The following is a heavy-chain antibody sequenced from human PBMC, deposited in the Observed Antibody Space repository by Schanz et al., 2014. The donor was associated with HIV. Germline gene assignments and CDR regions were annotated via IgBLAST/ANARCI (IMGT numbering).Heavy chain of an antibody. J-gene: IGHJ6*02. CDR2: MNPNSGHT. Sequence: QVQLVQSGAEVKNPGASVKVSCKASGYTFSSYDTNWVRQATGQGLEWMGWMNPNSGHTGYAQKFQGRVDMTRTTSISTAYMDLSSLRSEDTAVYYCARRRNEIVPAAIVLHYYYGFDVWGQGTTVTVS. CDR3: ARRRNEIVPAAIVLHYYYGFDV. CDR1: GYTFSSYD. V-gene: IGHV1-8*01. D-gene: IGHD2-2*02.